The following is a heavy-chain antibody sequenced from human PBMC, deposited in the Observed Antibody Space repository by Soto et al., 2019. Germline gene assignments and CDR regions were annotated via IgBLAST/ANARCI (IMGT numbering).Heavy chain of an antibody. Sequence: GVLRLSCAASGFTVSSNYMSWVRQAPGKGLEWVSVIYSGGSTYYADSVKGRFTISRDNSKNTLYLQMNSLRAEDTAVYYCARMDLVVVPAATYYYGMDVWGQGTTVTVSS. D-gene: IGHD2-2*01. CDR3: ARMDLVVVPAATYYYGMDV. CDR1: GFTVSSNY. V-gene: IGHV3-53*01. CDR2: IYSGGST. J-gene: IGHJ6*02.